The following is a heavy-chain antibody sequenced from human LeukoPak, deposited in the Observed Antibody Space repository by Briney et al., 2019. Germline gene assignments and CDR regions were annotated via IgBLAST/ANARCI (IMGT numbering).Heavy chain of an antibody. V-gene: IGHV1-2*02. D-gene: IGHD3-10*01. CDR2: INPNSGGT. CDR1: GYTFTGYY. CDR3: ASSYYGYYLWVY. Sequence: ASVKVSCKASGYTFTGYYMHWVRQAPGQGLEWMGWINPNSGGTNYAQKFQGRVTMTRDTSISTAYMELSRLRSDDTAAYYCASSYYGYYLWVYWSQVTLVTVSS. J-gene: IGHJ4*02.